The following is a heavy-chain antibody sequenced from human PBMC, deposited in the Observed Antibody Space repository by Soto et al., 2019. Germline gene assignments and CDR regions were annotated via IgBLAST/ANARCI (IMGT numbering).Heavy chain of an antibody. CDR2: IGGSGGTT. CDR1: RFTFSNYV. D-gene: IGHD1-26*01. Sequence: GGSLRLSCAASRFTFSNYVLSWVRQAPGKGLEWVSSIGGSGGTTYYADSVKGRFTISRDNSKNTLFLQMNSLRAEDTAVYYCAKQGGTYLGDYYFDYWGQGTLVTVSS. V-gene: IGHV3-23*01. J-gene: IGHJ4*02. CDR3: AKQGGTYLGDYYFDY.